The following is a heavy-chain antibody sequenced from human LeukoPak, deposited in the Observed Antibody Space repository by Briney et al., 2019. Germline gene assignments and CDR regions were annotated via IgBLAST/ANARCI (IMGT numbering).Heavy chain of an antibody. D-gene: IGHD2-2*01. V-gene: IGHV3-21*01. CDR1: GFTFSSYM. J-gene: IGHJ4*02. Sequence: GGSLRLSCAASGFTFSSYMMTWVRQAPGKGLEWVSSISSSGSYIYYTDSVKGRFTISRDSAKNSPYLQMNSLRAEDTAVYYCARGWGYCSSTSCYALDYWGQGTLVTVSS. CDR3: ARGWGYCSSTSCYALDY. CDR2: ISSSGSYI.